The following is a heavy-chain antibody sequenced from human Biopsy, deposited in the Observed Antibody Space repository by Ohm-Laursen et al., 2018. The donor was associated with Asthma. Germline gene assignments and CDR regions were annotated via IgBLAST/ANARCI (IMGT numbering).Heavy chain of an antibody. CDR3: AKASCYYFSCDLDV. D-gene: IGHD1-1*01. J-gene: IGHJ6*02. Sequence: GTSVKVSCKASGYTFISYAINWVRQAPGQGLEWMGGISPIFGSIKYAEKFQGRVTLTADVFTNTVHMELTSLRSDDTALLYCAKASCYYFSCDLDVWAKGPRSLSP. V-gene: IGHV1-69*13. CDR2: ISPIFGSI. CDR1: GYTFISYA.